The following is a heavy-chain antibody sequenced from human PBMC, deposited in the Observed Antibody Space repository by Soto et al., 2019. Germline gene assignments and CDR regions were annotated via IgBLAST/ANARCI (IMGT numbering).Heavy chain of an antibody. CDR1: GFTFSIYA. D-gene: IGHD5-12*01. Sequence: PGGSLRLSCAASGFTFSIYARSWVRQAPGEGLEWVSVISGGGVNTHYAASVKGRFTISRDNSKNTLNLLMNSLRREDTAVYYCVAGYSGDESPRYSYGMDVWGQGTTVTVSS. V-gene: IGHV3-23*01. CDR2: ISGGGVNT. CDR3: VAGYSGDESPRYSYGMDV. J-gene: IGHJ6*02.